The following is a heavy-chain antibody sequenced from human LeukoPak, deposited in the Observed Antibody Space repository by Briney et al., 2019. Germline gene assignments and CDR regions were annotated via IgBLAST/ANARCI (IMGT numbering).Heavy chain of an antibody. D-gene: IGHD3-10*01. CDR2: IYYSGST. CDR3: ARQGYYGSGSYYGWFDP. J-gene: IGHJ5*02. Sequence: SETLSLTCTVSGGSISSYYWSWIRQPPGKGQEWIGYIYYSGSTNYNPSLKSRVTISVDTSKNQFSLKLSSVTAADTAVYYCARQGYYGSGSYYGWFDPWGQGTLVTVSS. CDR1: GGSISSYY. V-gene: IGHV4-59*08.